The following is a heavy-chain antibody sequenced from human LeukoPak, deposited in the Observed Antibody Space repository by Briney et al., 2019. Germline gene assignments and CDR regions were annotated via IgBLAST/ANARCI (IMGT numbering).Heavy chain of an antibody. J-gene: IGHJ4*02. CDR1: GFTFSNAW. V-gene: IGHV3-15*01. CDR3: TTIRGHDFWSGRYYFDY. D-gene: IGHD3-3*01. CDR2: IKSKTDGGTT. Sequence: PGGSLRLSCAASGFTFSNAWMSWVRQAPGKGLEWVGRIKSKTDGGTTDYAATMKGRFTISRNDSKNTLYLQMNSLKTEDTAVYYCTTIRGHDFWSGRYYFDYWGQGTLVTVSS.